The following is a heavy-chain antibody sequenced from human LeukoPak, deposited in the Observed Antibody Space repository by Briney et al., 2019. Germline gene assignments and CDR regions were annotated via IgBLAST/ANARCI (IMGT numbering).Heavy chain of an antibody. CDR1: GYTFTSYY. D-gene: IGHD2-15*01. CDR2: INPNRGST. V-gene: IGHV1-46*01. J-gene: IGHJ5*02. CDR3: ADGYCSGGSCYNWFDP. Sequence: ASVKVSCKASGYTFTSYYVYWVRQAPGQGLEWMGIINPNRGSTSYAQKFQGRVTMTRDMSTSTVYMEPSSLRSEDTAVYYCADGYCSGGSCYNWFDPWGQGTLVTVSS.